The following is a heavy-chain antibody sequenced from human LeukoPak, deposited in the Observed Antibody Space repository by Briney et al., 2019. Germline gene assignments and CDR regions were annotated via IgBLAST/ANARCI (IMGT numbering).Heavy chain of an antibody. CDR2: INPNSGGT. V-gene: IGHV1-2*02. CDR3: ARGASRPSVPSRY. Sequence: ASVKVSCKASGYTFTGYYMHWVRQAPGQGLEWMGWINPNSGGTNYAQKFQGRVTMTRDTSISTAYMDLSRLRSDDTAVYYCARGASRPSVPSRYWGQGTLVTVSS. D-gene: IGHD6-6*01. CDR1: GYTFTGYY. J-gene: IGHJ4*02.